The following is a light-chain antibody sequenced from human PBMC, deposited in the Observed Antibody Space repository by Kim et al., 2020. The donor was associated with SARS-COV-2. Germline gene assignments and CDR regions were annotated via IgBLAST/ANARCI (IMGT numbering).Light chain of an antibody. Sequence: SYELTQPPSVSVAPGETARITCGGTNIGSKSVHWYQQRPGRAPVLVIYYDRDRPSGIPERFSGSRSGNTATLTVIRVEAGDEADYYCQVWDTNSDHVVFGGGTQLTVL. J-gene: IGLJ2*01. V-gene: IGLV3-21*04. CDR2: YDR. CDR3: QVWDTNSDHVV. CDR1: NIGSKS.